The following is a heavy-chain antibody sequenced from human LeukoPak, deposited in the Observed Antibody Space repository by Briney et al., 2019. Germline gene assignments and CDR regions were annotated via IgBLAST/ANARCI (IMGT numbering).Heavy chain of an antibody. CDR1: GGTFSSYA. J-gene: IGHJ5*01. D-gene: IGHD5-12*01. CDR2: IIPILGIA. V-gene: IGHV1-69*04. CDR3: AREGGNSGYDS. Sequence: SVTVSCTASGGTFSSYAISWVRPAPGQGLEWMGRIIPILGIANYAQKFQGRVTITADKSTSTAYMELSSLRSEDTAVYYCAREGGNSGYDSWGQGTLVTVSS.